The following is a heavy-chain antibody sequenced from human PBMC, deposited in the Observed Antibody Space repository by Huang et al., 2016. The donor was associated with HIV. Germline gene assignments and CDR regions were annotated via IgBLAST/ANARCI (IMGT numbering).Heavy chain of an antibody. J-gene: IGHJ4*02. V-gene: IGHV4-39*01. CDR3: ASQHIGAAATWF. CDR2: VYQSGST. D-gene: IGHD6-13*01. CDR1: GDFISSTNYY. Sequence: QLQLQESGPGQVKPSETLSLTCTVSGDFISSTNYYWGWIRQSPGKGLEWVGSVYQSGSTNYNPSLKSRVTLCGDTSRNQFSLRLNSVTAADTAVYYCASQHIGAAATWFWGRGTQVAVSS.